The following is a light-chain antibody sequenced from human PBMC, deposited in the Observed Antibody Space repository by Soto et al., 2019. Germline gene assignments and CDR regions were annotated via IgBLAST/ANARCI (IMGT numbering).Light chain of an antibody. CDR3: QQRSNWPRT. V-gene: IGKV3-11*01. CDR1: QSVSTS. CDR2: DAS. Sequence: ELVLTQSPATLSLSPGERATLSCRASQSVSTSLAWYQQRPGQAPRLLIYDASNRATGIPARFSGSGSGTDFSLTISSLEPEDVAVYYCQQRSNWPRTFGQGTKLEIK. J-gene: IGKJ2*02.